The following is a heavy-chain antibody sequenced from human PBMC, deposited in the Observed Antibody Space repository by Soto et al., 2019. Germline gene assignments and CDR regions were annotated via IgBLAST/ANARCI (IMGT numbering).Heavy chain of an antibody. CDR3: AKDPPRSNSGYFFDY. CDR1: GFTFSTYA. V-gene: IGHV3-23*01. Sequence: EVQLLESGGKLVQPGGSLTLSCAASGFTFSTYAMAWVRQAPGKGLEWVSGVSASGLNTDYADPVKGRFYISRDNSKNTVSLHMNSLRAEDTALYYCAKDPPRSNSGYFFDYWGQGTAVTVSS. D-gene: IGHD1-26*01. J-gene: IGHJ4*02. CDR2: VSASGLNT.